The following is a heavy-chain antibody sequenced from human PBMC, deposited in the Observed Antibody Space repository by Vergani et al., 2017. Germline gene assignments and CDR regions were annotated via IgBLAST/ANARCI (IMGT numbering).Heavy chain of an antibody. D-gene: IGHD4-17*01. Sequence: EVQLVQSGAEVKKPAATMKIPCKVSGYIFTDHYMHWLKQAPGKGLEWMGLVDPEDGETIYAEKFKGRVTIAADTSTDTAHLELSSLRSEDTAVYYCATPQTGTTGGMEVWGQGTMVIVSS. CDR3: ATPQTGTTGGMEV. CDR2: VDPEDGET. CDR1: GYIFTDHY. J-gene: IGHJ6*02. V-gene: IGHV1-69-2*01.